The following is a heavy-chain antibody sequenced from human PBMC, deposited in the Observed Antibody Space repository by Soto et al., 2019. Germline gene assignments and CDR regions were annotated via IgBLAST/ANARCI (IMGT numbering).Heavy chain of an antibody. CDR3: AHNDYYDSSGYYYPGY. D-gene: IGHD3-22*01. J-gene: IGHJ4*02. CDR2: IYWDDDK. V-gene: IGHV2-5*02. Sequence: QITLKESGPTLVKPTQTLTLTCTFSGFSLSTSGVGVGWIRQPPGKALEWLALIYWDDDKRYSPSLKSRLTITKDTPKHQVVLTMTNTDPVDTATYYCAHNDYYDSSGYYYPGYWGQGTLVTVSS. CDR1: GFSLSTSGVG.